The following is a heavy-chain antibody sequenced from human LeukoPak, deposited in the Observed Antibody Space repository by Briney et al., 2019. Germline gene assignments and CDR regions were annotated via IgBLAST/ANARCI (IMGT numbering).Heavy chain of an antibody. CDR3: TTRNLYSSSWYLDY. D-gene: IGHD6-13*01. V-gene: IGHV3-73*01. J-gene: IGHJ4*02. CDR1: GFTFSGSA. Sequence: GGSLRLSCAASGFTFSGSAMDWVRQASGKGLEWVGRIRSKANSYATAYAASVKGRFTISRDDSKNTAYLQMNSLKTEDTAVYYCTTRNLYSSSWYLDYWGQGTLVTVSS. CDR2: IRSKANSYAT.